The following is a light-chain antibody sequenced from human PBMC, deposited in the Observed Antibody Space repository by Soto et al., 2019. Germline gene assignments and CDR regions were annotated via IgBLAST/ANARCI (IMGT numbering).Light chain of an antibody. Sequence: QTVVTQEPSLTVSPGGTVTLTCGSSTGAVTSGHYPSWFQQKPGQAPRTLIYDTGNKHSGTSARFSVSLLGGKATLTLSGAQPEDEAEYYCLLSYSGAMVFGGGTQLTVL. CDR3: LLSYSGAMV. J-gene: IGLJ3*02. V-gene: IGLV7-46*01. CDR1: TGAVTSGHY. CDR2: DTG.